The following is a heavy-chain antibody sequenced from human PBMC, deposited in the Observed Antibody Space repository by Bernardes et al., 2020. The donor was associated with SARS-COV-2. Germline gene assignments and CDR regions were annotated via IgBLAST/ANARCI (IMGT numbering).Heavy chain of an antibody. CDR2: ISGSGGST. J-gene: IGHJ4*02. D-gene: IGHD3-22*01. Sequence: GGSLRLSCAASGFTFSSYAMSWVRQAPGKGLEWVSAISGSGGSTYYADSVKGRFTISRDNSKNTLYLQMNSLRAEDTAVYYCAKDSRATMIVVVITNFDYWGQGTLVTVSS. CDR3: AKDSRATMIVVVITNFDY. CDR1: GFTFSSYA. V-gene: IGHV3-23*01.